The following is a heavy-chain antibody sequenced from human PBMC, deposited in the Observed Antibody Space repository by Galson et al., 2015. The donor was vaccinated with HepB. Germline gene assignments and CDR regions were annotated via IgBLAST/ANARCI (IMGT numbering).Heavy chain of an antibody. J-gene: IGHJ4*02. D-gene: IGHD3-22*01. CDR1: GFTFSSYA. CDR2: ISYDGSNK. V-gene: IGHV3-30*04. Sequence: SLRLSCAASGFTFSSYAMHWVRQAPGKGLEWVAVISYDGSNKYYADSVKGRFTISRDNSKNTLYLQMNSLRAEDTAVYYCAREGVDYYDSSGYYQHFDYWGQGTLVTVSS. CDR3: AREGVDYYDSSGYYQHFDY.